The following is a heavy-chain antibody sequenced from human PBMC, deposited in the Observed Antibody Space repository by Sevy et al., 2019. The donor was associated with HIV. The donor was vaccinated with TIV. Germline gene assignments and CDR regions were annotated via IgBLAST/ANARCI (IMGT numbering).Heavy chain of an antibody. CDR3: ARAGLAYYYYGMDV. CDR2: IISSSSYT. CDR1: GFTFSDYY. J-gene: IGHJ6*02. Sequence: GGSLRLSCAASGFTFSDYYMSWIRQAPGKGLEWVSYIISSSSYTNYADFVKGRFTISRDNAKNSLYLQMNSLRAEDTAVYYCARAGLAYYYYGMDVWGQGTTVTVSS. V-gene: IGHV3-11*06.